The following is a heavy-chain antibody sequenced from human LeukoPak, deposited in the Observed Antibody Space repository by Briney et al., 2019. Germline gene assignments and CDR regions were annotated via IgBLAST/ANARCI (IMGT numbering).Heavy chain of an antibody. CDR1: GGSFSGYY. CDR2: INHSGST. J-gene: IGHJ4*02. D-gene: IGHD1-1*01. Sequence: SETLSLTCTVYGGSFSGYYWSWIRQPPGKGLEWIGEINHSGSTNYNPSLKSRVTISVDTSKNQFSLKLNSVTAADTAVYFCARRAYSAAYWKHFDYWGQGTLVTVSS. CDR3: ARRAYSAAYWKHFDY. V-gene: IGHV4-34*01.